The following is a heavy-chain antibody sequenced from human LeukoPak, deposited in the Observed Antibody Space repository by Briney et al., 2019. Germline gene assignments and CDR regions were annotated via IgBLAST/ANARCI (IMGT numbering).Heavy chain of an antibody. D-gene: IGHD2-8*01. CDR2: IYSGGST. CDR1: GFTVSSNY. V-gene: IGHV3-66*01. Sequence: GGSLRLSCAASGFTVSSNYMSWVRQAPGKGLEWVSVIYSGGSTDYADSVKGRFTISRDNSKNTLYLQMNSLRAEDTAVYYCARAGHLIDAFDIWGQGTMVTVSS. CDR3: ARAGHLIDAFDI. J-gene: IGHJ3*02.